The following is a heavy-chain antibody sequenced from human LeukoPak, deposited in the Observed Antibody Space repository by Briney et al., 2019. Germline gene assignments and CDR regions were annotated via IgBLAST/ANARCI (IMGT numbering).Heavy chain of an antibody. Sequence: ASVKVSCKXSGYTFTSYDINWVRQATGQGLEWMGWMNPNSGNTGYAQKFQGRVTITRNTSISTAYMELSSLRSEDTAVYYCARRGLATRYWFDPWGQGTLVTVSS. CDR1: GYTFTSYD. CDR2: MNPNSGNT. D-gene: IGHD3-10*01. J-gene: IGHJ5*02. CDR3: ARRGLATRYWFDP. V-gene: IGHV1-8*03.